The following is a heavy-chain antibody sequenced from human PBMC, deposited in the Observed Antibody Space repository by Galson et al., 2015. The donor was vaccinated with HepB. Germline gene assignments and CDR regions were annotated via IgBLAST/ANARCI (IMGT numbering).Heavy chain of an antibody. Sequence: SVKVSCKASGYIFTYFGVSWVRQAPGQGLEWMGWISGSTGNTNSTRNFHGRLTMTADTSTRTVYLELTGLTSDDTAIYFCSGDSLHPIPHPRHRVLFDFWGQGTLVTVSS. V-gene: IGHV1-18*04. CDR1: GYIFTYFG. D-gene: IGHD2-21*01. J-gene: IGHJ4*02. CDR2: ISGSTGNT. CDR3: SGDSLHPIPHPRHRVLFDF.